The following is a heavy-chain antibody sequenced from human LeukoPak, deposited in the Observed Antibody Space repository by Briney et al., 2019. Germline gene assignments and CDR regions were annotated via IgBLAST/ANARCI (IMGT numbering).Heavy chain of an antibody. CDR1: GGSFSGYY. J-gene: IGHJ4*02. Sequence: SGTLSLTCAVYGGSFSGYYWSWLRQPPGKGLEWIGEINHSGSTNYNPSLKSRVTISVDTSKNQFSLKLSSVTAADTAVYYCARSFVPYYFDYWGQGTLVTVSS. V-gene: IGHV4-34*01. CDR3: ARSFVPYYFDY. D-gene: IGHD6-6*01. CDR2: INHSGST.